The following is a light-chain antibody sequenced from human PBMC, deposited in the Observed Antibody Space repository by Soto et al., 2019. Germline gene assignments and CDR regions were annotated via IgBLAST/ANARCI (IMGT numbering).Light chain of an antibody. CDR1: QSVRNY. CDR3: KQRSNWPLT. CDR2: DTS. Sequence: EIVLTQSPATPSLSPGERATLSCRASQSVRNYLAWYQQKPGQSPRLLIYDTSNRATDVPARFSGSGSGTDFTPPISSREPEELAVYFCKQRSNWPLTFGPGTKVDIK. J-gene: IGKJ3*01. V-gene: IGKV3-11*01.